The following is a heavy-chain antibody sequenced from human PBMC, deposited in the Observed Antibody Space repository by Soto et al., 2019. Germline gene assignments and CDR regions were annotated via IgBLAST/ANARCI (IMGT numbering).Heavy chain of an antibody. V-gene: IGHV4-39*01. J-gene: IGHJ4*02. CDR3: ARNWHFRQQLGNFDY. D-gene: IGHD6-13*01. CDR1: GGSISSSSYY. CDR2: IYYSGST. Sequence: ASETLSLTCTVSGGSISSSSYYWGWIRQPPGKGLEWIGSIYYSGSTYYNPSLKSRVTISVDTSKNQFSLKLSSVTAAATSVYYCARNWHFRQQLGNFDYWGQGTLVTASS.